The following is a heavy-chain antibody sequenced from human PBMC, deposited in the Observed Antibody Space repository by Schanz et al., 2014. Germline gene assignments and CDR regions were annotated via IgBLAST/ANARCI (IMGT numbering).Heavy chain of an antibody. D-gene: IGHD5-12*01. J-gene: IGHJ4*02. CDR1: GFTFSSYW. V-gene: IGHV3-7*01. Sequence: EVQLVESGGGLVQPGGSLRLSCAASGFTFSSYWMSWVRQAPGKGLEWVANIKHDGGEKYYVDSLKGRFTISRDNAKNSLYLQMSRLRAEDTAVYYCVRIYSGYSGGYLDYWGQGTLVTVSS. CDR3: VRIYSGYSGGYLDY. CDR2: IKHDGGEK.